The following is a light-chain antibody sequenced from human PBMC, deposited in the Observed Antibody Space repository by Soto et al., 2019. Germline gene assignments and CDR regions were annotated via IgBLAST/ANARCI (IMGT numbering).Light chain of an antibody. Sequence: DIVMTQTPISLSVTPGQPASIPCKSSQSLLHSDGRTDMYWHVQKPGQPPQLLIYGASTRATGIPARFSGSGSGTEFTLTISCLQSEDFAVYYCQQYNNWPRTFAQGTKVDIK. J-gene: IGKJ1*01. CDR1: QSLLHSDGRTD. V-gene: IGKV2D-29*01. CDR3: QQYNNWPRT. CDR2: GAS.